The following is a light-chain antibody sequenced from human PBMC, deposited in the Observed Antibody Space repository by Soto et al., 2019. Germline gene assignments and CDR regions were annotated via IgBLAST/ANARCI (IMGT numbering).Light chain of an antibody. CDR1: SSNIGANYD. CDR2: GNS. V-gene: IGLV1-40*01. J-gene: IGLJ1*01. CDR3: CSYAGSFIFV. Sequence: QSVLTQPPSVSGAPGQRVTISCTGSSSNIGANYDVHWYQQRPGTAPKLLIFGNSNRPSGVPDRFSGSKSGTSASLAITGLQAEDEGDYYCCSYAGSFIFVFGTGIKLTVL.